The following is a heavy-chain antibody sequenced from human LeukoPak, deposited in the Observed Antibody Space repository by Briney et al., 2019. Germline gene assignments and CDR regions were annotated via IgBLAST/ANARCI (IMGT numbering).Heavy chain of an antibody. CDR2: IHHSGTT. Sequence: PSETLSLTCTVSGDSMTNYYWNWIRQPPGKGLEWIGYIHHSGTTNYNPSLKSRLTMSVDTPKNQSSLKLTSVSAADAAMYFCAKTGSLMWRFFDYWGQGILVIVSS. CDR3: AKTGSLMWRFFDY. D-gene: IGHD2-21*01. CDR1: GDSMTNYY. V-gene: IGHV4-59*01. J-gene: IGHJ4*02.